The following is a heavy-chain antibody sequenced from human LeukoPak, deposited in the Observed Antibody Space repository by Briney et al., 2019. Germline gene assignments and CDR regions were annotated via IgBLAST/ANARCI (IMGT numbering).Heavy chain of an antibody. CDR2: IYYSGST. CDR3: ARRPWGFLDY. CDR1: GGSISSYY. J-gene: IGHJ4*02. D-gene: IGHD7-27*01. V-gene: IGHV4-59*08. Sequence: SETLSLTCTVSGGSISSYYWSWIRQPPGKGLEWIGYIYYSGSTNYNPSLKSRVTISVDTSKNQFSLKLSPVTAADTAVYYCARRPWGFLDYWGQGTLVTVSS.